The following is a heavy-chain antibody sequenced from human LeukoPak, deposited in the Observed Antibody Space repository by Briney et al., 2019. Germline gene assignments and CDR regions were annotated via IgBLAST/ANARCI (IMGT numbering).Heavy chain of an antibody. CDR3: ARAPGTDYYDSSDWFDP. J-gene: IGHJ5*02. D-gene: IGHD3-22*01. V-gene: IGHV4-38-2*02. CDR1: GYSISSGYY. Sequence: PSETLSLTCTVSGYSISSGYYWGWIRQPPGKGLEWIGSIYHSGSTYYNPSLKSRVTISVDTSKNQFSLKLSSVTAADTAVYYCARAPGTDYYDSSDWFDPWGQGTLVTVSS. CDR2: IYHSGST.